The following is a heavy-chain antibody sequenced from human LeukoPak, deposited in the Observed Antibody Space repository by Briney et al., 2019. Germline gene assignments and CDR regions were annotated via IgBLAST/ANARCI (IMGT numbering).Heavy chain of an antibody. CDR1: GYNFTTYW. CDR2: LYPGDSDT. CDR3: ARRRDSGSYIDF. J-gene: IGHJ4*02. D-gene: IGHD1-26*01. V-gene: IGHV5-51*01. Sequence: GESLKISCEGSGYNFTTYWIGWVRQMPGKGLEWMGILYPGDSDTRYSPSFQGQVTISADKSISTAYLQWSSLKASDTAMYYCARRRDSGSYIDFWGQGTLVTVSS.